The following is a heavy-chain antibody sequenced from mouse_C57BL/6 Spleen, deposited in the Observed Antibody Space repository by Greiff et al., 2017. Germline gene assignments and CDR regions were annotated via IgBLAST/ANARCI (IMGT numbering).Heavy chain of an antibody. D-gene: IGHD1-1*01. V-gene: IGHV1-54*01. J-gene: IGHJ2*01. Sequence: QVQLKESGAELVRPGTSVKVSCKASGYAFTNYLIEWVKQRPGQGLEWIGVINPGSGGTNYNEKFKGKATLTADKSSSTAYMQLSSLTSEDSAVYFCARSFSTTVVLPLDYWGQGTTLTVSS. CDR1: GYAFTNYL. CDR2: INPGSGGT. CDR3: ARSFSTTVVLPLDY.